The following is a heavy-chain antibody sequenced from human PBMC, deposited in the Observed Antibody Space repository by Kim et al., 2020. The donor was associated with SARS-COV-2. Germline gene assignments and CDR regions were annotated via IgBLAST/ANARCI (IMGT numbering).Heavy chain of an antibody. CDR2: INSDGSST. J-gene: IGHJ4*02. V-gene: IGHV3-74*01. CDR1: GFTFSSYW. CDR3: ARVGATTHLPGDFDY. Sequence: GGSLRLSCAASGFTFSSYWMHWVRQAPGKGLVWVSRINSDGSSTSYADSVKGRFTISRDNAKNTLYLQMNSLRAEDTAVYYCARVGATTHLPGDFDYWGQGTLVTVSS. D-gene: IGHD1-26*01.